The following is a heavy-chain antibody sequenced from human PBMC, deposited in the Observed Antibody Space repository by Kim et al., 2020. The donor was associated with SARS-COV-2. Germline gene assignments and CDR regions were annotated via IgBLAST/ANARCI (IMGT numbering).Heavy chain of an antibody. V-gene: IGHV3-74*01. D-gene: IGHD3-3*01. CDR1: GFTFSSYW. CDR3: ARDSGYDFWSGYSGNWFDP. Sequence: GGSLRLSCAASGFTFSSYWMHWVRQAPGKGLVWVSRINSDGSSTSYADSVKGRFTISRDNAKNTLYLQMNSLRAEDTAVYYCARDSGYDFWSGYSGNWFDPWGQGTLVTVSS. CDR2: INSDGSST. J-gene: IGHJ5*02.